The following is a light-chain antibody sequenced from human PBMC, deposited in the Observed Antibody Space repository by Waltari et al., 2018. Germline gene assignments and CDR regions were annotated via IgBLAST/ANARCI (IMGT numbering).Light chain of an antibody. J-gene: IGLJ3*02. CDR3: QALGTGAWV. Sequence: SYELTQPPSVSVSPGQTASITCSGDILGNKYASWYQQKPGQSPLLVIYQDTKRPSEIPERFSGSESANAATLTITGTQAMDEADYYCQALGTGAWVFGGGTKLTVL. CDR1: ILGNKY. V-gene: IGLV3-1*01. CDR2: QDT.